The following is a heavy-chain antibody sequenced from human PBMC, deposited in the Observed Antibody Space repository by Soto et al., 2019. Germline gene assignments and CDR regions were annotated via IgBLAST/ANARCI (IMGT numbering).Heavy chain of an antibody. Sequence: PSETLSLTCAVYGGSFSGYFWSWVRQPPGKGLEWIGEIYHSGSTNYNPSLKSRVTISVDKSKNQFSLKLSSVTAADTAVYYCARQVDDYYDSSGYYQTFDYWGQGTLVTVSS. CDR2: IYHSGST. CDR1: GGSFSGYF. D-gene: IGHD3-22*01. J-gene: IGHJ4*02. CDR3: ARQVDDYYDSSGYYQTFDY. V-gene: IGHV4-34*01.